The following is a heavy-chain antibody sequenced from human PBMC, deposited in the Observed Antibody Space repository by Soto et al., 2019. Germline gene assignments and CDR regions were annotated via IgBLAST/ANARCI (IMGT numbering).Heavy chain of an antibody. Sequence: QVQLQQSGPRLVKPSETLSLTCTVSSGPDRSHNWGWIRQPPGRGLEWIGYVYYTGDTAYNSSLRGRVTISADTSTNDISLTLNYVTAADTAVYYCVRQGIDYLHGLVDVW. D-gene: IGHD4-17*01. CDR3: VRQGIDYLHGLVDV. CDR2: VYYTGDT. V-gene: IGHV4-59*08. CDR1: SGPDRSHN. J-gene: IGHJ6*01.